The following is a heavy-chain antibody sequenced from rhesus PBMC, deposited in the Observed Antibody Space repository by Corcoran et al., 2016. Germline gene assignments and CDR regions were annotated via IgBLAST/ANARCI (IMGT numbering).Heavy chain of an antibody. D-gene: IGHD1-44*02. J-gene: IGHJ4*01. CDR3: ARVGGNFDY. V-gene: IGHV4-127*01. Sequence: QVQLQESGPGLVKPSETLSLTCAVSGYSISSGYGWSWISPPPGKGLEWIGYIVGSSGSTNYNPSLKSRVTSSKDTSKNQFSLNLSSVTAADTAVYYCARVGGNFDYWGQGVLVTVSS. CDR2: IVGSSGST. CDR1: GYSISSGYG.